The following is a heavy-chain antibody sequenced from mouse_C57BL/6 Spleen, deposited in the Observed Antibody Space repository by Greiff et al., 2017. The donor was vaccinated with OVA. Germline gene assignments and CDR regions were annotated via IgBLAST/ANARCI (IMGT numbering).Heavy chain of an antibody. CDR2: SRNKANDYTT. J-gene: IGHJ4*01. Sequence: EVMLVESGGGLVQSGRSLRLSCATSGFTFSDFYMEWVRQAPGKGLEWIAASRNKANDYTTEYSASVKGRFIVSRDTSQSILYLQMNALRAEDTAIYYCARDAPYDYDGDYYAMDYWGQGTSVTVSS. CDR1: GFTFSDFY. CDR3: ARDAPYDYDGDYYAMDY. V-gene: IGHV7-1*01. D-gene: IGHD2-4*01.